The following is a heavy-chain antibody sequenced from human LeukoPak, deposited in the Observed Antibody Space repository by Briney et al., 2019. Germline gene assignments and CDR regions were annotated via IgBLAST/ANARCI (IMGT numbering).Heavy chain of an antibody. Sequence: GGSLRLSCAASGFTFSSYGMHWVRQAPGKGLEWVAVIWYDGSNKYYADSVKGRFTISRDNSKNTLYLQMNSLRAEDTAVYYCARDRIGNYGDYVKDYWGQGTLVTVSS. J-gene: IGHJ4*02. CDR2: IWYDGSNK. CDR1: GFTFSSYG. V-gene: IGHV3-33*01. CDR3: ARDRIGNYGDYVKDY. D-gene: IGHD4-17*01.